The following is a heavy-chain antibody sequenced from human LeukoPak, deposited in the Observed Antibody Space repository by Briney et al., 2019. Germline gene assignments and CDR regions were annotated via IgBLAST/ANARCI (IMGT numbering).Heavy chain of an antibody. CDR1: GYTFTSYY. Sequence: ASVKVSCKASGYTFTSYYMHWVRQAPGQGLEWMGIINPSGGSTSYAQKFQGRVTMTRDTSTSTVYMELSSLRSEDTAVYYCAREGGGGPYCSGGSCYNQHWGQGTLVTVSS. D-gene: IGHD2-15*01. CDR3: AREGGGGPYCSGGSCYNQH. CDR2: INPSGGST. J-gene: IGHJ1*01. V-gene: IGHV1-46*01.